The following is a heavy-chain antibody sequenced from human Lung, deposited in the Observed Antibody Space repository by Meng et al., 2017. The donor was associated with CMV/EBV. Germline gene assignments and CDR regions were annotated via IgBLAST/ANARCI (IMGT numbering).Heavy chain of an antibody. Sequence: ASXXVSXKASGYTFTNYDINWVRQATGQGLEWMGWVNPHSGDTGYAQRFQGRVTMTSDTSISTAYLELSSPRTEDTAIYYCARGQPYLASTGIDHWAQGTXVTVSS. D-gene: IGHD1-1*01. CDR2: VNPHSGDT. J-gene: IGHJ4*02. CDR3: ARGQPYLASTGIDH. CDR1: GYTFTNYD. V-gene: IGHV1-8*01.